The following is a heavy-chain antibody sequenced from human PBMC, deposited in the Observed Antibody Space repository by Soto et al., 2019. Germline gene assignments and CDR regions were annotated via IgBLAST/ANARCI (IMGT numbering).Heavy chain of an antibody. D-gene: IGHD1-26*01. V-gene: IGHV3-30*04. J-gene: IGHJ6*02. Sequence: QVQLVESGGGVVQPGRSLRLSWAASGFTFSRFAFHWVRQAPGKGLEWMAGISYDGRNKNYADSVKGRFTVSRDNSKNTLFLQMNGLRGEDSAVYYCARPSGATIYFYGMDVWGQGPTVTVSS. CDR2: ISYDGRNK. CDR1: GFTFSRFA. CDR3: ARPSGATIYFYGMDV.